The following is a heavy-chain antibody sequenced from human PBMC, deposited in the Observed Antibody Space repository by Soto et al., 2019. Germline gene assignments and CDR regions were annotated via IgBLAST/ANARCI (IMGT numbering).Heavy chain of an antibody. CDR2: IWYDGSNK. D-gene: IGHD4-17*01. Sequence: GGSLRLSCAASGFTFSSYGMHWVRQAPGKGLEWVAVIWYDGSNKYYADSVKGRFTISRDNSKNTLYLQMNSLRAEDTAVYYCAREWDSDGDYVSWFDPWGQGTLVTVSS. CDR3: AREWDSDGDYVSWFDP. V-gene: IGHV3-33*01. J-gene: IGHJ5*02. CDR1: GFTFSSYG.